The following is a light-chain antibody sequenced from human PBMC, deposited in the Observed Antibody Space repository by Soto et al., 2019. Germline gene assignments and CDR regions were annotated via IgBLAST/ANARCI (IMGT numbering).Light chain of an antibody. J-gene: IGKJ2*01. CDR2: AAS. Sequence: DIQMTQSPPSLSASVGDRVTITCRAGQSISTYLNWYQQKPGKAPKLLIYAASSLESGVPSRFSGSGSGTDFTLTISSLQPEDFATYYCQQSYRTPQTFGQGTKLQIK. V-gene: IGKV1-39*01. CDR3: QQSYRTPQT. CDR1: QSISTY.